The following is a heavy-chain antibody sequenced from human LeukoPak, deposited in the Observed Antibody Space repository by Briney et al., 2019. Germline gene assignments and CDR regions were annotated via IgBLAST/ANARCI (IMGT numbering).Heavy chain of an antibody. CDR2: ISSSSSYI. J-gene: IGHJ4*02. V-gene: IGHV3-21*01. D-gene: IGHD3-22*01. Sequence: GGSLRLSCAASGFTFSSYSMNWVRQAPGKGLEWVSSISSSSSYIYYADSVKGRFTISRDNAKNSLYLQMNSLRAEDTAVYYCAKAPYSITMTVVVEIDYWGQGTLVTVSS. CDR3: AKAPYSITMTVVVEIDY. CDR1: GFTFSSYS.